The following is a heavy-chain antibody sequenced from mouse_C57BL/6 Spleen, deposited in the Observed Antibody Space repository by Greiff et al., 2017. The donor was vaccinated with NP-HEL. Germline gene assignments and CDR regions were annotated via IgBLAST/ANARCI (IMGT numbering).Heavy chain of an antibody. CDR3: ARGDWDGYFDV. CDR1: GYSITSGYY. Sequence: VQLKESGPGLVKPSQSLSLTCSVTGYSITSGYYWNWIRQFPGNKLEWMGYISYDGSNNYNPSLKNRISITRDTSKNQFFLKLNSVTTEDTATYYCARGDWDGYFDVWGTGTTVTVSS. D-gene: IGHD4-1*01. V-gene: IGHV3-6*01. CDR2: ISYDGSN. J-gene: IGHJ1*03.